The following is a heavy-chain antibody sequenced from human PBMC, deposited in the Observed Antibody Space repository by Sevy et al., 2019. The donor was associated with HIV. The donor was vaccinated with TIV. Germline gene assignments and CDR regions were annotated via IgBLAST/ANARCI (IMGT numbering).Heavy chain of an antibody. CDR3: AKDGGYSSGWYELGYFDL. CDR2: ISGSGGST. Sequence: GGSLRLSCAASGFTFSSYAMSRVRQAPGKGLEWVSAISGSGGSTYYADSVKGRFTISRDNSKNTLYLQMNSLRAEDTAVYYCAKDGGYSSGWYELGYFDLWGRGTLVTVSS. D-gene: IGHD6-19*01. CDR1: GFTFSSYA. V-gene: IGHV3-23*01. J-gene: IGHJ2*01.